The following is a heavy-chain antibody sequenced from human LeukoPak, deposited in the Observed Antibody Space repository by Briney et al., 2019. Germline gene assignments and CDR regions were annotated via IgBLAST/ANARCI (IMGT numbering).Heavy chain of an antibody. Sequence: SETLSLTCTVSGYSISSGYYWGWIRQPPGKGLEWIGSIYHSGSTYYNPSLKSRVTISVDTSKNQFSLKLSSVTAANTAVYYCARVGFTSFDYSGQATLVTVSS. D-gene: IGHD1-26*01. V-gene: IGHV4-38-2*02. CDR1: GYSISSGYY. CDR2: IYHSGST. CDR3: ARVGFTSFDY. J-gene: IGHJ4*02.